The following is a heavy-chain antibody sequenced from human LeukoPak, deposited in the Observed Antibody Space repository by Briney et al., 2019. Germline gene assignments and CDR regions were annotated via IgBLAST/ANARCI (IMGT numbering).Heavy chain of an antibody. CDR3: ARDVAWGAFDY. D-gene: IGHD7-27*01. J-gene: IGHJ4*02. Sequence: GGSLRLSCAASGFTFDDYGMTWVRQAPGKGLEWLSGVSPPGGGTYYADSVKGRFTISRDDSKNTLSLQMNSLRVEDTAVYYCARDVAWGAFDYWGQGTLVTVSS. CDR1: GFTFDDYG. CDR2: VSPPGGGT. V-gene: IGHV3-23*01.